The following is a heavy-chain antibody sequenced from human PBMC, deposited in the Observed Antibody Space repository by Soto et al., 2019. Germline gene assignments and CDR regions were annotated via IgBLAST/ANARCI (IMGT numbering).Heavy chain of an antibody. Sequence: SGPTLVNPTQTLTLTCTFSGFSITGNGEGVGWIRQPPGKALEWLALIYWADDKRYSPSLRNRLTITLDNSKDQVILTMTDMGPADTATYYCAHGYVQLLATFHYFDSWGQGTQVTVTS. J-gene: IGHJ4*02. D-gene: IGHD2-2*01. V-gene: IGHV2-5*02. CDR3: AHGYVQLLATFHYFDS. CDR1: GFSITGNGEG. CDR2: IYWADDK.